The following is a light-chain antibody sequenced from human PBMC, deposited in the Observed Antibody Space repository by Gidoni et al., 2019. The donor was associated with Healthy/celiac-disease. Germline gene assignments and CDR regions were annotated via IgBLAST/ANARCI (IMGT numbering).Light chain of an antibody. Sequence: QSVLTQPPSGSAAPGQKVTITCSGSSTNIGNNYVSWYQQLPGTAPKLLIYDTNKRPSGIPGRFSGSKSGTSATLGITVLQTGDEDDYYCGTWDSSLSAYVFGTGTKVTVL. J-gene: IGLJ1*01. V-gene: IGLV1-51*01. CDR3: GTWDSSLSAYV. CDR2: DTN. CDR1: STNIGNNY.